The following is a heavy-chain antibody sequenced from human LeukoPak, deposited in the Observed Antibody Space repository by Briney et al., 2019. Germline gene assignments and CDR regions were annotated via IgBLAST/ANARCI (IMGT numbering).Heavy chain of an antibody. D-gene: IGHD3-3*01. Sequence: ASVKVSCKASGYTFTGCYMHWVRQAPGQGLEWMGWINPHSDGTNYAQKFQGRVTMTRDTSISTAYMELSRLTSDDTAMYYCARASKSVVRFLEWTPIDYWGQGTLVTVSS. CDR3: ARASKSVVRFLEWTPIDY. CDR1: GYTFTGCY. V-gene: IGHV1-2*02. J-gene: IGHJ4*02. CDR2: INPHSDGT.